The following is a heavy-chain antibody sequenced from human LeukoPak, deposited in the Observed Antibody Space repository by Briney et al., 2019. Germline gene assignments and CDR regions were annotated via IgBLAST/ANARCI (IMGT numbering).Heavy chain of an antibody. Sequence: GGSLRLSCAASGFTATRYAMSWVRQAPGEGLEWVAAINNNNNPYYGDSVRGRFTISRDTSGNTVYLQMNNLRAGDTAIYYCAKGHSSSGWPAFESWGQGTLVTVSS. CDR1: GFTATRYA. CDR2: INNNNNP. CDR3: AKGHSSSGWPAFES. D-gene: IGHD6-19*01. J-gene: IGHJ4*02. V-gene: IGHV3-23*05.